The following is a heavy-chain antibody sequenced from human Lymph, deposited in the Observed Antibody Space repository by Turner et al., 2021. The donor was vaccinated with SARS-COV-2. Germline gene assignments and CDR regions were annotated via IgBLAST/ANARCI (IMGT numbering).Heavy chain of an antibody. D-gene: IGHD3-22*01. CDR3: ARDRDSSGWVDY. CDR1: GFTFSRYA. V-gene: IGHV3-30*04. J-gene: IGHJ4*02. Sequence: QVQLVESGGGVVQPGRSLSLSCAASGFTFSRYAMHWVRQAPGKGLEWVAFISYDGSDKDYADSVKGRFNYSRDNSKNTLYLQMNSLRAEDTAVYYCARDRDSSGWVDYWGQGTLVTVSS. CDR2: ISYDGSDK.